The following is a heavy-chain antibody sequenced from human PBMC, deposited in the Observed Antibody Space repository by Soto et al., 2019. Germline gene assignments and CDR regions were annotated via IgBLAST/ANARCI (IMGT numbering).Heavy chain of an antibody. J-gene: IGHJ6*02. CDR1: GYTFTRYG. CDR2: ISGYNGDT. CDR3: AKNGQLPYYDYGMDV. Sequence: QGQLVQSGPEVKKPGASVKVSCKASGYTFTRYGISWVRQAPGQGLEWMGWISGYNGDTNYAQKVQGRVTMTIDTTTSTAYMELRSLPSDDTAIYYCAKNGQLPYYDYGMDVWGQGTTVTVSS. V-gene: IGHV1-18*01. D-gene: IGHD1-1*01.